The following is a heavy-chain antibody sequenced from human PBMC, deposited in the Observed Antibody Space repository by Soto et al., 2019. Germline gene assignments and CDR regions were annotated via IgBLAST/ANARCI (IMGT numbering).Heavy chain of an antibody. V-gene: IGHV3-9*01. J-gene: IGHJ1*01. D-gene: IGHD6-13*01. Sequence: EVQLVESGGGLVQPGRSLRLSCAASGFTFDDCAMHWVRQVPGKGLEWVSGINWNSGSIGYGDSVKGRFVISRDNAKNSLHLQMNSLSAEDTAFYYCVKDESINWYSGHFRHWGQGTLVTVSS. CDR2: INWNSGSI. CDR3: VKDESINWYSGHFRH. CDR1: GFTFDDCA.